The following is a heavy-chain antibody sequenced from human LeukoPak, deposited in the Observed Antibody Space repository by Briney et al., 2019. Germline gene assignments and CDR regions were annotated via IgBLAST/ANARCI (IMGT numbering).Heavy chain of an antibody. CDR1: GFTFSSYW. D-gene: IGHD6-19*01. CDR2: INSDGSST. V-gene: IGHV3-74*01. J-gene: IGHJ5*02. CDR3: AIPPGIAVAGRNWFDP. Sequence: GGSLRLSCAASGFTFSSYWMHWVRQAPGKGLVWVSRINSDGSSTSYADSVKGRFTISRDNAKNTLYLQMNSLRAEDTAVYYCAIPPGIAVAGRNWFDPWGQGTLVTVSS.